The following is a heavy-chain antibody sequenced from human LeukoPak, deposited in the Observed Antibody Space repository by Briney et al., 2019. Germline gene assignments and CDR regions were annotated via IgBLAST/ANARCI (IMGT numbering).Heavy chain of an antibody. D-gene: IGHD5-12*01. CDR3: AKDGSGYEMMDY. V-gene: IGHV3-23*01. Sequence: PGGSLRLSCAASGFTFSSHAMSWVRQAPGKGLEWVSAISGSGGSTYYADSVKGRFTISRDNSKNTLYLQMNSLRAEDTAVYYCAKDGSGYEMMDYWGQGTLVTVSS. CDR2: ISGSGGST. CDR1: GFTFSSHA. J-gene: IGHJ4*02.